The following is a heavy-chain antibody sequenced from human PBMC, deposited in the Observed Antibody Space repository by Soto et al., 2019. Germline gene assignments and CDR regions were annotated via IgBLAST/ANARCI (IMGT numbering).Heavy chain of an antibody. CDR1: GGSISSGDYY. CDR3: ARVPYYYDSSGYYFIDD. CDR2: IYYSGST. V-gene: IGHV4-30-4*01. D-gene: IGHD3-22*01. Sequence: PSETLSLTCTVSGGSISSGDYYWSWIRQPPGKGLEWIGYIYYSGSTYYNPSLKSRVTISVDTSKNQFSLKLSSVTAADTAVYYCARVPYYYDSSGYYFIDDWGQGTRVTVSS. J-gene: IGHJ4*02.